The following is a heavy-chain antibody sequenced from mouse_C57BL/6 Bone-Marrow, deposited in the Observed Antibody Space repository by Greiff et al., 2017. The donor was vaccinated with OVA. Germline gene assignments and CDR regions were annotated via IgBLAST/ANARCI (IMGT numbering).Heavy chain of an antibody. CDR2: IDPETGGT. CDR3: TGYYVSLYYFDY. D-gene: IGHD2-3*01. J-gene: IGHJ2*01. Sequence: QVQLQQSGAELVRPGASVTLSCKASGYTFTDYEMHWVKQTPVHGLEWIGAIDPETGGTAYNQKFKGKAILTADKSSSTAYMELRSLTSEDSAVYYCTGYYVSLYYFDYWGQGTTLTVSS. V-gene: IGHV1-15*01. CDR1: GYTFTDYE.